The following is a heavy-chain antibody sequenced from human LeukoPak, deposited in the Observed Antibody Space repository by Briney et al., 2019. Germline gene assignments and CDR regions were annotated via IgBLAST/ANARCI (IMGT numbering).Heavy chain of an antibody. J-gene: IGHJ4*02. V-gene: IGHV4-59*01. CDR1: GGSISSYY. CDR2: IYYSGST. Sequence: EPSETLSLTCTVSGGSISSYYWSWIRQPPGKGLEWIGYIYYSGSTNYNPSLKSRVTISVDTSKNQFSLKLGSVTAADTAVYYCARDDGGVDYWGQGTLVTVSS. CDR3: ARDDGGVDY.